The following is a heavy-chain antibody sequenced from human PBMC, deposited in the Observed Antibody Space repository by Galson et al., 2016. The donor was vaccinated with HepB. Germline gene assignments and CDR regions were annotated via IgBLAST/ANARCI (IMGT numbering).Heavy chain of an antibody. V-gene: IGHV3-21*06. CDR2: INSRSGYK. CDR3: AKASRGGWHFDF. CDR1: GFTFSSYS. J-gene: IGHJ4*02. D-gene: IGHD3-16*01. Sequence: SLRLSCAASGFTFSSYSMNWVRQAPGQGLEWVANINSRSGYKFYADSVKDRFTISRDNARNTLYLEMNTLRAEDTAVYYCAKASRGGWHFDFWGQGTLVTVSS.